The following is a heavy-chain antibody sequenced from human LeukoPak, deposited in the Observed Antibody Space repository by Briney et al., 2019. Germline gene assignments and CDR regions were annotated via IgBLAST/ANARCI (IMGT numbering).Heavy chain of an antibody. D-gene: IGHD3-3*01. CDR3: AKGYEYYDFWSGYQSYGMDV. J-gene: IGHJ6*02. CDR2: IWYDGSNK. Sequence: GGSLRLSCAASGFTFSSYGMHWVRQAPGKGLEWVAVIWYDGSNKYYADSVKGRFTISRDNSKNTLYLQMNSLRAEDTAVYYCAKGYEYYDFWSGYQSYGMDVWGQGTTVTVSS. CDR1: GFTFSSYG. V-gene: IGHV3-30*02.